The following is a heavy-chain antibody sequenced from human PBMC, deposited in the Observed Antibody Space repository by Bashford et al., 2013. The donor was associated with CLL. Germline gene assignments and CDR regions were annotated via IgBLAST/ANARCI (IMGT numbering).Heavy chain of an antibody. CDR3: ARSVGYYYYEGGYQSL. D-gene: IGHD3-3*01. CDR1: GGSISSSF. CDR2: ISYTGST. J-gene: IGHJ4*03. V-gene: IGHV4-59*08. Sequence: SETLSLTCTVSGGSISSSFWSWIRQPPGKTLEFIGYISYTGSTKYNPSLNTRVTMSVDTSKNQFSLRLTSVTAADTAVYYCARSVGYYYYEGGYQSLWGQGTLVTVSS.